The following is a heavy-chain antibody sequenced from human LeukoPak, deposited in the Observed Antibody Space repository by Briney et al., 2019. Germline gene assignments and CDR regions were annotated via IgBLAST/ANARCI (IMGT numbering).Heavy chain of an antibody. CDR2: ISGSGDST. D-gene: IGHD3-22*01. CDR1: GFTFSSYW. Sequence: GGSLRLSCAASGFTFSSYWMTWVRQAPGKGLEWVSGISGSGDSTYYADSVKGRFTISRDNSKNALYLQMNSLRAEDTAVYYCAKALADLYDSTGYYSNWFDPWGQGTLVTVSS. J-gene: IGHJ5*02. V-gene: IGHV3-23*01. CDR3: AKALADLYDSTGYYSNWFDP.